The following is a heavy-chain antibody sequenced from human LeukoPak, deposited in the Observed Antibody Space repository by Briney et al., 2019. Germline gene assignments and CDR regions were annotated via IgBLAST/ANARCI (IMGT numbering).Heavy chain of an antibody. CDR1: SGSMRSSTYY. D-gene: IGHD3-16*01. CDR3: ARRGRHLALDY. Sequence: SETLSLTCTVSSGSMRSSTYYWSWIRQAPGKGLEWVGTIYYTGTSYSHPSLKTRVTISIDTSKNQFSLNLSSVTAADTAVYYCARRGRHLALDYWGQGALVTVSS. V-gene: IGHV4-39*01. J-gene: IGHJ4*02. CDR2: IYYTGTS.